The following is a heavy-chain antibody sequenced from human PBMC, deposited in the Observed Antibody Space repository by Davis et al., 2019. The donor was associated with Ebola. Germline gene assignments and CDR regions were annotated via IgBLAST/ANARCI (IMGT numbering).Heavy chain of an antibody. J-gene: IGHJ4*02. D-gene: IGHD4-17*01. CDR2: ISGSGGST. CDR3: ATGNYGDYHGY. CDR1: GFTFSSYA. Sequence: GESLKISCAASGFTFSSYAMSWVRQAPGKGLEWVSAISGSGGSTYYADSVQGRFTISRDNSKNTLYLQMNSLRAEDTAVYYCATGNYGDYHGYWGQGTLVTVSS. V-gene: IGHV3-23*01.